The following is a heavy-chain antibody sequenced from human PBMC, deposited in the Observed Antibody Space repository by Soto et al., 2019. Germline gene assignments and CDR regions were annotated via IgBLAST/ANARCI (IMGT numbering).Heavy chain of an antibody. CDR1: GGSISSGDYS. V-gene: IGHV4-30-2*03. CDR3: ARHARRIAAASPFDF. CDR2: IYYSGST. J-gene: IGHJ4*02. Sequence: SETLSLTCAVSGGSISSGDYSWSWIRQPPGKGLEWIGYIYYSGSTYYNPSLKSRVTISVDTSKNQFSLKLSSVTAADTAVYYCARHARRIAAASPFDFWGQGTLVTVSS. D-gene: IGHD6-13*01.